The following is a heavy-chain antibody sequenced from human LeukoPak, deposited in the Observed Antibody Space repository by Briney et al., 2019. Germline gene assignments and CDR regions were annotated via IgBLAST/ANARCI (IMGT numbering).Heavy chain of an antibody. CDR1: GFTFSSYS. CDR2: ISSSSSYI. D-gene: IGHD4-17*01. V-gene: IGHV3-21*01. Sequence: GGSLRLSCAASGFTFSSYSMNWVRQAPGKGLEWVSSISSSSSYIYYADSVKGRFTISRDNAKNSLYLQMNSLRAEDTAVYYCATMTTVTTGYYYYMDVWGKGTTVTVSS. J-gene: IGHJ6*03. CDR3: ATMTTVTTGYYYYMDV.